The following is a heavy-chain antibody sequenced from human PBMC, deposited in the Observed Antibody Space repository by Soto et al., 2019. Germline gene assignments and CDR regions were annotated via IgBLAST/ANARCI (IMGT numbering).Heavy chain of an antibody. CDR2: ISGSGGST. CDR1: GFTFSSYA. Sequence: HPGGSLRLSCAASGFTFSSYAISWVRQAPGKGLEWVSAISGSGGSTYYADSVKGRFTISRDNSKNTLYLQMNSLRAEDTAVYYCAKSQWLVPSVDYWGQGTLVTAPQ. V-gene: IGHV3-23*01. D-gene: IGHD6-19*01. J-gene: IGHJ4*02. CDR3: AKSQWLVPSVDY.